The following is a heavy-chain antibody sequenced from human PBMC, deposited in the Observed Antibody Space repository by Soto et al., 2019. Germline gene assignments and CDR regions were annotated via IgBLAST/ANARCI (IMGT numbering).Heavy chain of an antibody. CDR3: AREPTHYDSSGYYRSRGYFDY. J-gene: IGHJ4*02. V-gene: IGHV3-30-3*01. CDR1: GFTFSSYA. D-gene: IGHD3-22*01. CDR2: ISYDGSNK. Sequence: QPGGSLRLSCAASGFTFSSYAMHWVRQAPGKGLEWVAVISYDGSNKYYADSVKGRFTISRDNSKNTLYLQMNSLRAEDTAVYYCAREPTHYDSSGYYRSRGYFDYWGQGTLVTVSS.